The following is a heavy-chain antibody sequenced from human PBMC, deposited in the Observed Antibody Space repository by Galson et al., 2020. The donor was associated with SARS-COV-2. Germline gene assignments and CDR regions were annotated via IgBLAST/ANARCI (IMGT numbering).Heavy chain of an antibody. CDR1: GGSISSSTYY. D-gene: IGHD6-19*01. V-gene: IGHV4-39*01. J-gene: IGHJ4*02. CDR3: ANLKDSSCWYYFDS. CDR2: IYYSGNT. Sequence: SETLSLTCSVSGGSISSSTYYWAWIRQPPGKGLEWIGTIYYSGNTYYNPSLESRVTISVDTSKNQFSLKLTSVTAADTAVYYCANLKDSSCWYYFDSWGQGTLVTVSS.